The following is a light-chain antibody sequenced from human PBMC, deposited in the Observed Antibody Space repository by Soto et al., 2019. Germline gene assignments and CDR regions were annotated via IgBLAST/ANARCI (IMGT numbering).Light chain of an antibody. CDR2: WAS. CDR1: QSVLYSSINKNF. J-gene: IGKJ4*01. CDR3: QQYYSTPLT. V-gene: IGKV4-1*01. Sequence: DIVMTQSPDSLAVSLGERATINCKSSQSVLYSSINKNFLAWYQQKPGQPPKLLIYWASTRESGVPDRFSGSGSGTYFTLTISRLQAEDVSVYYCQQYYSTPLTFGGGTQVEI.